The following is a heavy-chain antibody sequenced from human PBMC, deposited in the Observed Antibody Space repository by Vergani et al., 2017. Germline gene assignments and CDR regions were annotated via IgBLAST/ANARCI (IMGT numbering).Heavy chain of an antibody. J-gene: IGHJ3*02. CDR1: GGTFSSYA. D-gene: IGHD3-22*01. V-gene: IGHV1-69*13. Sequence: QVQLVQSGAEVKKPGSSVKVSCKASGGTFSSYAISWVRQAPGQGLEWMGRIIPIFGTANYAQKFQGRVTITADESTSTAYMELSSLRSEDTAVYYCASGYYDSSGYYFGAFDIWGQGTMVTVSS. CDR2: IIPIFGTA. CDR3: ASGYYDSSGYYFGAFDI.